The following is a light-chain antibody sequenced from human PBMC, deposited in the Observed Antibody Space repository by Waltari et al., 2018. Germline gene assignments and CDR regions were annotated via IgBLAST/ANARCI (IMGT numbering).Light chain of an antibody. CDR2: VNSDGSH. CDR1: SGHSSNV. V-gene: IGLV4-69*01. Sequence: QLVLTQSPSAPASLGASVKLTCTLSSGHSSNVIAWLQQQPEKGPRYLMKVNSDGSHSKGDKIPDRFSGSSSGTEHYLPISSLQSEDEADYYCQTGGHGTWVFGGGTKLTVL. J-gene: IGLJ3*02. CDR3: QTGGHGTWV.